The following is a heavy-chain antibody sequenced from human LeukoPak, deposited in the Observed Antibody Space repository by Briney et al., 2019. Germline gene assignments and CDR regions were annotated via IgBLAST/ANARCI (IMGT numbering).Heavy chain of an antibody. Sequence: SETLSLTCTVSGGSISSSSYYWGWIRQPPGKGLEWIGSIYYSGSTYYNPSLKSRVTISEDTSKNQFSLKLSSVTAADTAVYYCARDKARYCTNGVCYVFDYWGQGTLVTVSS. D-gene: IGHD2-8*01. CDR3: ARDKARYCTNGVCYVFDY. V-gene: IGHV4-39*07. J-gene: IGHJ4*02. CDR1: GGSISSSSYY. CDR2: IYYSGST.